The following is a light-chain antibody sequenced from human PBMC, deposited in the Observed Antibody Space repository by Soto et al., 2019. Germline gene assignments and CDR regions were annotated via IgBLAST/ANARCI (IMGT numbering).Light chain of an antibody. Sequence: QSVLTQPPSASGTPGQRVTISCSGSSSNIGSNTVNWYQHLPGTAPKLLIYSNDQRPSGVPDRFSGSKSGTSASLAISGLQSEHEADYYCAAWDDSLNGVVFGGGTKLAVL. V-gene: IGLV1-44*01. J-gene: IGLJ2*01. CDR1: SSNIGSNT. CDR3: AAWDDSLNGVV. CDR2: SND.